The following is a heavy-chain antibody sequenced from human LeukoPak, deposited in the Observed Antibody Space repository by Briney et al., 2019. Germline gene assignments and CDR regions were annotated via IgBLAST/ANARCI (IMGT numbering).Heavy chain of an antibody. CDR3: ARDYYRGNSD. J-gene: IGHJ4*02. D-gene: IGHD4-23*01. V-gene: IGHV4-34*01. CDR2: ISHSGGI. CDR1: GGSFSNYY. Sequence: SETLSLTCAVYGGSFSNYYWRWIRRPPGKGLQWIGEISHSGGINYNPSLKSRVTISEDTSKSQFSLRLTSVTAADTAVYYCARDYYRGNSDWGQGTLVTVSS.